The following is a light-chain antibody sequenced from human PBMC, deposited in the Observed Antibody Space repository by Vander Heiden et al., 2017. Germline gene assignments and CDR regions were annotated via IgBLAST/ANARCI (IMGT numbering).Light chain of an antibody. Sequence: DIVMTQSPLSLPVTPGEPASISCRSSQSLLHSNGYNYLDWYLQKPGQSPQLLIYLGSNRASGVPDRFSGSGSGTDFTLKISRVEAEDVGVYYCRQALQTPGTFGQGTLVEIK. CDR2: LGS. CDR1: QSLLHSNGYNY. J-gene: IGKJ5*01. CDR3: RQALQTPGT. V-gene: IGKV2-28*01.